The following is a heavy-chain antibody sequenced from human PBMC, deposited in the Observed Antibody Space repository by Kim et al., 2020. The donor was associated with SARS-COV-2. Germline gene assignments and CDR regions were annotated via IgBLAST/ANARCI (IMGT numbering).Heavy chain of an antibody. CDR2: INPNSGGT. Sequence: ASVKVSCKTSGYTFTDYFIHWVRQAPGQGLEWLGRINPNSGGTNDAQKFQGRVTLTRDTSIRTVYMELSRLRSDDTAVYYCAREGYNSGYYYYGMDVWGQ. D-gene: IGHD2-2*02. V-gene: IGHV1-2*06. CDR3: AREGYNSGYYYYGMDV. CDR1: GYTFTDYF. J-gene: IGHJ6*02.